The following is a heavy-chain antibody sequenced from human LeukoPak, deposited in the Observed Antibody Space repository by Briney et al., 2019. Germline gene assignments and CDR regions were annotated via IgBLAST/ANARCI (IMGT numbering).Heavy chain of an antibody. CDR2: IYTSGST. D-gene: IGHD3-16*01. V-gene: IGHV4-4*07. CDR3: ARVGDYALKD. Sequence: PSETLSLTCTVSGCALSSYHWSWIRQPAGRGLEWIRRIYTSGSTNYNPPLKSRVTMSVDTSKNQDSLKLSSGAAADTAVYYCARVGDYALKDWGQGTLVTVSS. CDR1: GCALSSYH. J-gene: IGHJ4*02.